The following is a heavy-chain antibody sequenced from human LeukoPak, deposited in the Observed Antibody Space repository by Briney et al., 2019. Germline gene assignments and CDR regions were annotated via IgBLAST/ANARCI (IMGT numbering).Heavy chain of an antibody. D-gene: IGHD1-26*01. V-gene: IGHV1-69*06. CDR1: GGTFSNYA. CDR2: IITIFGTA. Sequence: SVKVSCKASGGTFSNYAISWVRQAPGQGLEWMGGIITIFGTANYAQKFQGRVTITADKSTSTAYMELSSLRSEDTAVYYCARDPHSGSYYVKFDYWGQGTLVTVSS. CDR3: ARDPHSGSYYVKFDY. J-gene: IGHJ4*02.